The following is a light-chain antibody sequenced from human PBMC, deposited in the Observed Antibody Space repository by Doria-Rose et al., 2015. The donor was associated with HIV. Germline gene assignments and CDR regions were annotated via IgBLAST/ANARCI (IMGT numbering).Light chain of an antibody. CDR1: QSVSTD. J-gene: IGKJ5*01. V-gene: IGKV3-15*01. CDR3: HQYNNWPT. CDR2: GAS. Sequence: TQSPETLSVSPGESATLSCRASQSVSTDLAWYQHKPGQAPRLLVWGASTKATGIPARFSGSGSGTEFTLTISSLQSEDFAIYFCHQYNNWPTFGQGTRLDIK.